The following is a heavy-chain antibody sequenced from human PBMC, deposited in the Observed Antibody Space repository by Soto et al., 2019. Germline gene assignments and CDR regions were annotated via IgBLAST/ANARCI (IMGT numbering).Heavy chain of an antibody. Sequence: PSETQSLTSTVYGGNFRGYYWSWIRQNQKKGLEWIGEINHSGSTNYNPSLKSRVTISVDTSKNQFSLKLSSVTAADTAVYYCARGRPSGLRELRYFDWCFDYWGQGTLVTVSS. V-gene: IGHV4-34*01. J-gene: IGHJ4*02. CDR1: GGNFRGYY. CDR3: ARGRPSGLRELRYFDWCFDY. D-gene: IGHD3-9*01. CDR2: INHSGST.